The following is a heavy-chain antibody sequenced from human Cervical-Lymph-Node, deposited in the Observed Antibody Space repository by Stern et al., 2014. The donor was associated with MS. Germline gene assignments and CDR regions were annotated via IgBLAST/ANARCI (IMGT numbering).Heavy chain of an antibody. CDR3: ATLGVTTGDFDP. J-gene: IGHJ5*02. CDR2: IIPIRSIT. V-gene: IGHV1-69*09. CDR1: GGTFSSSG. Sequence: QVQLVESGSEVKKPGSSVRVSCKASGGTFSSSGISWVRPAPGQGLEWMGRIIPIRSITNYAQNFQGRVTITADKSTSTAYMELSSLRSEDTAVYYCATLGVTTGDFDPWGQGTLGTVSS. D-gene: IGHD4-17*01.